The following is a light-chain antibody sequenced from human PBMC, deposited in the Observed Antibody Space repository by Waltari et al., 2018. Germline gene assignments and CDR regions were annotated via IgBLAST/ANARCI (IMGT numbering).Light chain of an antibody. J-gene: IGKJ2*03. CDR2: DAS. CDR1: QSLSNL. Sequence: EIVLTQSPATLSLSPGERATLSCRASQSLSNLLAWYQQKPGQAPRLLIYDASNRATDTPARFSGSGSGTDFTPTISSLEPEDFAVYYCQQRIDSFSFGQGTKLQIK. V-gene: IGKV3-11*01. CDR3: QQRIDSFS.